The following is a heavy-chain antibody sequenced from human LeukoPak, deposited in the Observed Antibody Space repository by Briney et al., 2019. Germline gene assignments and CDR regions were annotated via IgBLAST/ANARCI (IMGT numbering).Heavy chain of an antibody. Sequence: ASVKVSCKASGGTFSRHTISWVRQSPGQGLEWMGWMNPNSGNTGYAQKFQGRVTMTRNTSISTAYMELSSLRSEDTAVYYCARGGYSSGWYDHWGQGTLVTVSS. CDR2: MNPNSGNT. V-gene: IGHV1-8*01. D-gene: IGHD6-19*01. CDR1: GGTFSRHT. CDR3: ARGGYSSGWYDH. J-gene: IGHJ4*02.